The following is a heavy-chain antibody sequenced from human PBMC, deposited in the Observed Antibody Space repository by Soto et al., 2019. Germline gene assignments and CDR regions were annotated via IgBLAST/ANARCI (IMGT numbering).Heavy chain of an antibody. J-gene: IGHJ6*02. CDR1: GYSFSSYW. D-gene: IGHD1-1*01. V-gene: IGHV5-10-1*01. CDR3: ARPGRTTGGYYYSMDV. Sequence: PGGSLKISCKGSGYSFSSYWVSWGRQMAGKGLEWMGRIDPSDSYTNYSPSFQGHVTISADKSISTAYLQWSSLKASDTAMYYCARPGRTTGGYYYSMDVWGQGTTVNVSS. CDR2: IDPSDSYT.